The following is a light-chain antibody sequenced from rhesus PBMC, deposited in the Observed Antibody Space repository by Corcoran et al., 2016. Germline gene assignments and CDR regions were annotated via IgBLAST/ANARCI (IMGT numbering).Light chain of an antibody. CDR1: QGISRH. CDR2: YAK. Sequence: DIQMSQSPPSLSASVGDRVTITCRASQGISRHLNWYQQKPGKSLKLLIYYAKNLASEVPSRLSGSGSGTEIILTISSLQPEDFATYDCQQGNSNPFSFGQGTKVEIK. J-gene: IGKJ2*01. V-gene: IGKV1-32*02. CDR3: QQGNSNPFS.